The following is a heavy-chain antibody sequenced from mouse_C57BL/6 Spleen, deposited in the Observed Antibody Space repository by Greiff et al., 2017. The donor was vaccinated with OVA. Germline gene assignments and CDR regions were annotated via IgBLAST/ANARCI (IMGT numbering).Heavy chain of an antibody. Sequence: EVHLVESGGGLVKPGGSLKLSCAASGFTFSDYGMHWVRQAPEKGLEWVAYISSGSSTIYYADTVKGRFTISRDNAKNTLFLQMTSLRSEDTAMYYCARLLGRDWYFDVWGTGTTVTVSS. D-gene: IGHD4-1*01. CDR3: ARLLGRDWYFDV. CDR1: GFTFSDYG. CDR2: ISSGSSTI. V-gene: IGHV5-17*01. J-gene: IGHJ1*03.